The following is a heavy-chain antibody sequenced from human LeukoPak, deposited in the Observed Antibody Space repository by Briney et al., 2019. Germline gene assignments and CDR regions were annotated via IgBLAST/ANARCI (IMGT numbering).Heavy chain of an antibody. J-gene: IGHJ6*03. Sequence: PGGSLRLSCAASGFTFSSAWMSWVRQAPGKGLEWVGRIKSKTEGGTADYAAPVKGRFTMSRDDSKNTLDLQMNSLKTEDTAVYYCTTDLMDVWGRGTTVTVSS. CDR2: IKSKTEGGTA. V-gene: IGHV3-15*05. CDR1: GFTFSSAW. CDR3: TTDLMDV.